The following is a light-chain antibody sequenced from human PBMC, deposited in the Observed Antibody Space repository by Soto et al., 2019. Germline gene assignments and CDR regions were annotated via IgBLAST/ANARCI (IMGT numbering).Light chain of an antibody. Sequence: QSALTQPRSVSGSPGQSVTISCTGTSSDVGGYNFVSWYQQHPGKAPKLMIYDVSKWPSGVPDRFSGSKSGNTASLTISGLQAEDEPDYYFCSYAGNSLWVFGGGTKVTVL. CDR3: CSYAGNSLWV. CDR1: SSDVGGYNF. V-gene: IGLV2-11*01. J-gene: IGLJ3*02. CDR2: DVS.